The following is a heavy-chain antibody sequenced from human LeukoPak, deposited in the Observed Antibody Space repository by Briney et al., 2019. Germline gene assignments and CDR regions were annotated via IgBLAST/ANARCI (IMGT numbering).Heavy chain of an antibody. J-gene: IGHJ4*02. CDR3: AKPRYNWNDVSGHYFDY. CDR1: GFTFSSYG. V-gene: IGHV3-30*18. D-gene: IGHD1-1*01. Sequence: GGSLRLSCAASGFTFSSYGMHWVRQAPGKGLEWVAVISYDGSNKYYADSVKGRFTISRDNSKNTLYLQMNSLRAEDTAVYYCAKPRYNWNDVSGHYFDYWGQGTLVTVSS. CDR2: ISYDGSNK.